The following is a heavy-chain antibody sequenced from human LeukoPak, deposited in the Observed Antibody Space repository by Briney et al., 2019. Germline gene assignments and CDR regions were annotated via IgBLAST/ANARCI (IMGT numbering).Heavy chain of an antibody. CDR2: IKHDGSDS. J-gene: IGHJ4*02. V-gene: IGHV3-7*01. CDR1: GFTLSDYY. Sequence: GGSLRLSCAASGFTLSDYYMSWIRQAPGKGLEWVANIKHDGSDSFYVDSVKGRFTISRDNSENSLYLQMHSLRVEDTAMYFCARDRRPTIYGGLDYWGQGTVVTVSS. D-gene: IGHD4-17*01. CDR3: ARDRRPTIYGGLDY.